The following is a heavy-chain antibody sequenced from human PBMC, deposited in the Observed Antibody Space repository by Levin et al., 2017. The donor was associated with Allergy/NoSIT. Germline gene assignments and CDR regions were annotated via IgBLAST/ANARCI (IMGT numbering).Heavy chain of an antibody. CDR1: GGSFSGYY. V-gene: IGHV4-34*01. CDR3: ARGLDYYGSGSYYNAPGYYYYMDV. J-gene: IGHJ6*03. Sequence: SETLSLTCAVYGGSFSGYYWSWIRQPPGKGLEWIGEINHSGSTNYNPSLKSRVTISVDTSKNQFSLKLSSVTAADTAVYYCARGLDYYGSGSYYNAPGYYYYMDVWGKGTTVTVSS. D-gene: IGHD3-10*01. CDR2: INHSGST.